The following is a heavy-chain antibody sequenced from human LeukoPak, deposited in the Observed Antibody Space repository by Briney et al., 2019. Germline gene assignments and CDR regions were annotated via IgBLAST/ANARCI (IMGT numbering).Heavy chain of an antibody. J-gene: IGHJ6*02. D-gene: IGHD4-23*01. CDR3: ATVVTPPDGMDV. Sequence: GESLKISCKGSGYSFTSYWISWVRQMPGKGLEWMGRIDPSDSYTNYSPSFQGHVTISADKSISTAYLQWSSLKASDTAMYYCATVVTPPDGMDVWGQGTTVTVSS. V-gene: IGHV5-10-1*01. CDR2: IDPSDSYT. CDR1: GYSFTSYW.